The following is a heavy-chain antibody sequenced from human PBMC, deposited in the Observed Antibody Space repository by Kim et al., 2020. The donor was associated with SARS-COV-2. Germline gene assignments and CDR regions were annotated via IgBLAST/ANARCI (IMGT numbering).Heavy chain of an antibody. CDR3: ARAPNYVVVPAAYTE. Sequence: PSLTSRVTISVATSKNQFSLKLSSVTAADPAVYYCARAPNYVVVPAAYTEWGQGTLVTVSS. V-gene: IGHV4-34*01. D-gene: IGHD2-2*01. J-gene: IGHJ4*02.